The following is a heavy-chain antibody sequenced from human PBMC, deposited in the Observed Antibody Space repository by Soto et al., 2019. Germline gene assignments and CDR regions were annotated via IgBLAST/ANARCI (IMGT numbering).Heavy chain of an antibody. CDR3: ASGQQLVRNY. Sequence: QLQLQESGSGLVKPSQTLSLTCAVSGGSISSGGYSWSWIRQPPGKGLEWIGYIYHSGSTYYNPSLXRXVXIXXDRSKNQCSLKLSSVTAADTAVYYCASGQQLVRNYWGQGTLVTVSS. D-gene: IGHD6-13*01. CDR1: GGSISSGGYS. CDR2: IYHSGST. J-gene: IGHJ4*02. V-gene: IGHV4-30-2*01.